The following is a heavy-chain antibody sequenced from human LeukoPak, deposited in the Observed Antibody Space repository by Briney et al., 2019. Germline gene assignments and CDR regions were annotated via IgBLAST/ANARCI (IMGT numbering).Heavy chain of an antibody. V-gene: IGHV4-59*01. CDR3: ARYNRDNRSGYTFNP. D-gene: IGHD3-22*01. J-gene: IGHJ5*02. Sequence: PSETLSLTCTVSGDSISPYYWSWIRQPPGKGLEWIGYVYYTGSTNYNPSLSSRVTISLDTSKNQFSLRLSSVTAADTAMDFCARYNRDNRSGYTFNPWGQRTLVTVSS. CDR1: GDSISPYY. CDR2: VYYTGST.